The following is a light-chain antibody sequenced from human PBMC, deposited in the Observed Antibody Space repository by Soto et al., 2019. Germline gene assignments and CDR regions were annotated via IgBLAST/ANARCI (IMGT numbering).Light chain of an antibody. CDR2: GAS. CDR1: QSVSSSY. J-gene: IGKJ2*01. CDR3: QQYGSSLYT. V-gene: IGKV3-20*01. Sequence: EIVLTQSPGTLYLSPGERATLSCRASQSVSSSYLAWYQQKPGQAPRLLIYGASSRATGIPGRFSGSGSGTDFTLIISRLEPEDFAVYYCQQYGSSLYTFGQGTKLEIK.